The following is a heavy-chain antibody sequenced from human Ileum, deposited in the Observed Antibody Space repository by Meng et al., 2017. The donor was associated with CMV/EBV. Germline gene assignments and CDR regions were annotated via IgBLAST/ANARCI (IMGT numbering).Heavy chain of an antibody. J-gene: IGHJ5*02. CDR2: IFFSGNT. D-gene: IGHD6-13*01. CDR3: ARFRIAALGNLFDP. Sequence: QVPLPGAAQGLVTPSQTLSLSCTVSGASISSGDYYWSWIRQPPGKGLEWIGYIFFSGNTYYNPSLNNRVIISIDTPRNQFSLKVDSVTAADTAVYYCARFRIAALGNLFDPWGHGTLVTASS. V-gene: IGHV4-30-4*08. CDR1: GASISSGDYY.